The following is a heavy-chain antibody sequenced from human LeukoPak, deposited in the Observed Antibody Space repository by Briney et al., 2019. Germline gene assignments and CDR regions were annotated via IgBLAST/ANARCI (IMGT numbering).Heavy chain of an antibody. CDR2: ITLSSGII. V-gene: IGHV3-48*01. CDR1: GFTFSNYN. Sequence: GGSLRLSCAASGFTFSNYNMNWVRKAPGKGLEWISYITLSSGIIYYADSVKGRFTISRDNAKNSLYLQMNSLRAEDTAVYYCARETPYSSSWTVFDYWGLGTLVTVSS. J-gene: IGHJ4*02. D-gene: IGHD6-13*01. CDR3: ARETPYSSSWTVFDY.